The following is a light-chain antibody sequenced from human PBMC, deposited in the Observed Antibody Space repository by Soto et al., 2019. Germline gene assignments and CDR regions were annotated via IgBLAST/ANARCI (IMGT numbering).Light chain of an antibody. J-gene: IGLJ2*01. Sequence: QLVLTQPPSVSGAPGQRVTISCTGSSSNIGAGYDVHWYQQLPGTAPKLLIYGNSNRPSGVPDRFSGSKSGTSASLAITGLQAEDEADYYCSSYTSSSTLAIAGGTKLTVL. CDR2: GNS. CDR3: SSYTSSSTLA. CDR1: SSNIGAGYD. V-gene: IGLV1-40*01.